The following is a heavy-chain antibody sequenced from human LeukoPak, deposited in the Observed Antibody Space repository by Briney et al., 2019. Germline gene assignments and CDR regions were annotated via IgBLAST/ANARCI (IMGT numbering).Heavy chain of an antibody. CDR3: ARVLPFRGNSYAGPFDY. CDR2: LKQDGSEK. D-gene: IGHD5-18*01. V-gene: IGHV3-7*01. J-gene: IGHJ4*02. CDR1: GFTFSNYW. Sequence: GGSLTLSCAASGFTFSNYWMGWVRQAPGKGLEWVADLKQDGSEKYYVDSVKGRFTISRDNAKNSLYLQMNSLRAEDTAVFYCARVLPFRGNSYAGPFDYWGQGTLVTVSS.